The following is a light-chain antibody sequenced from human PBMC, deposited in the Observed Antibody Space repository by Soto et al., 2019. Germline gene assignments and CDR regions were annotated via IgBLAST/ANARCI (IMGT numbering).Light chain of an antibody. CDR1: SSDIGGYNS. J-gene: IGLJ3*02. Sequence: QSALTQPPSASGSPGQSVTISCTGTSSDIGGYNSVSWYQQHPGKAPKLMIYEVNKRPLGVPERFSGSKSGNTASLTVSGLQAGDVGGYYCSSSAGTTGFVLFGGGTKLSVL. CDR3: SSSAGTTGFVL. V-gene: IGLV2-8*01. CDR2: EVN.